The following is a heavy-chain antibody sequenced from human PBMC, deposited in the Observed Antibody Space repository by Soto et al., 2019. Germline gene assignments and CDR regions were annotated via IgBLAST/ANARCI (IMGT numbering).Heavy chain of an antibody. J-gene: IGHJ5*01. CDR1: GFTFSRHA. Sequence: AGGSLRLSCAASGFTFSRHAIHWVRQAPGKGLEWVAVISYDGNNQYYEDSVKGRFTISRDNSKNTVSLQMNSLRAEDTAVYHCAKDRVVAGIGEFAFWGQGTLVTVSS. D-gene: IGHD6-19*01. CDR2: ISYDGNNQ. V-gene: IGHV3-30*18. CDR3: AKDRVVAGIGEFAF.